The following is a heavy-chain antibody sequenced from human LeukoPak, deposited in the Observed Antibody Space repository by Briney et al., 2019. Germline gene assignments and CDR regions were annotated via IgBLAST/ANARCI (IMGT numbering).Heavy chain of an antibody. V-gene: IGHV1-69*05. J-gene: IGHJ4*02. CDR1: GGTFSSYA. CDR2: IIPIFGTA. Sequence: EASVKVSCKASGGTFSSYAISWVRQAPGQGLEWMGGIIPIFGTANYAQKFQGKVTITTDESTSTAYMELSSLRSEDTAVYYCARPSRTGYSSGWFDYWGQGTLVTVSS. CDR3: ARPSRTGYSSGWFDY. D-gene: IGHD6-19*01.